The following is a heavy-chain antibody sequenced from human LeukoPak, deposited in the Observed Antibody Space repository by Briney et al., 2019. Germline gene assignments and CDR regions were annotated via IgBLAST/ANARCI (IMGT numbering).Heavy chain of an antibody. J-gene: IGHJ6*04. D-gene: IGHD3-10*01. CDR2: INHKGST. CDR1: GGSFSGYY. Sequence: SETLSLTCAVYGGSFSGYYWTWIRQPPGKGLEWIGEINHKGSTNHNPSLMSRVSTSVDTSKNQFSLKLSSVTAADTAVYYCARGPHYYGSGSYEYSYYYYYYGMDVWGNGTTVTVSS. V-gene: IGHV4-34*01. CDR3: ARGPHYYGSGSYEYSYYYYYYGMDV.